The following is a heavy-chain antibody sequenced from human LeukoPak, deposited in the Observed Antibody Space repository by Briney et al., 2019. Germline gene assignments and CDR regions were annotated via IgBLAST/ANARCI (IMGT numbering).Heavy chain of an antibody. CDR2: TYYRSKWYN. CDR1: GDSVPSNSAA. V-gene: IGHV6-1*01. D-gene: IGHD3-22*01. J-gene: IGHJ4*02. Sequence: SQTLSLTCAISGDSVPSNSAAWNWIRQSPSRGLEWLGRTYYRSKWYNDYAVSVKSRISINPDTSKNQSSLQLNSVTPEDTAVYYCARDLPNYYDSSGYYTNTFDYWGQGTLVTVSS. CDR3: ARDLPNYYDSSGYYTNTFDY.